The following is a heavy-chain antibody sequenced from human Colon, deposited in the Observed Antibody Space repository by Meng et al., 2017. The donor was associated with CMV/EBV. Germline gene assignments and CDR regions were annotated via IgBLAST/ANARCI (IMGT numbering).Heavy chain of an antibody. J-gene: IGHJ4*02. D-gene: IGHD1-20*01. Sequence: ASVKVSCKASGYTFTGYHIHWVRQAPGRGLQYMAWINPKNGDTYYAQKFQGRVTVTRDTSISTSYMELSRLISDDTAVYYCAKDLTGVSEGYWGQGTLVTVSS. CDR1: GYTFTGYH. V-gene: IGHV1-2*02. CDR2: INPKNGDT. CDR3: AKDLTGVSEGY.